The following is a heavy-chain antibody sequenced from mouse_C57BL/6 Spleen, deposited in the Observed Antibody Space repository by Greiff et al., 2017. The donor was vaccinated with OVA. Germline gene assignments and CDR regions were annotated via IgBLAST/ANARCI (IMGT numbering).Heavy chain of an antibody. CDR3: ARMAPYAMDY. V-gene: IGHV1-52*01. J-gene: IGHJ4*01. CDR1: GYTFTSYW. CDR2: IDPSDSET. Sequence: KQSCKASGYTFTSYWMHWVKQRPIQGLEWIGNIDPSDSETHYNQKFKDKATLTVDKSSSTAYMQLSSLTSEDSAVYYCARMAPYAMDYWGQGTSVTVSS.